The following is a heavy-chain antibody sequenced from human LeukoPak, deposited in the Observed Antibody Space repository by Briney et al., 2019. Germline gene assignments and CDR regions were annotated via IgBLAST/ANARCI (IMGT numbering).Heavy chain of an antibody. D-gene: IGHD5-18*01. V-gene: IGHV1-24*01. CDR2: FDPEDGET. J-gene: IGHJ4*02. CDR3: ATANTAMVLSFDY. CDR1: GYTLTELS. Sequence: ASVKVSCQVSGYTLTELSMHWVRQAPGKGLEWMGGFDPEDGETIYAQKFQGRVTMTQDTATDTAYMELSSLRSEDTAVYYCATANTAMVLSFDYCGEGTLVTVSP.